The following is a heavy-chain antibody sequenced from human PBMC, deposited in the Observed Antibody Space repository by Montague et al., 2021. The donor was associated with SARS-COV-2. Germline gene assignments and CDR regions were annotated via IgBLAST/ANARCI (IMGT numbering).Heavy chain of an antibody. Sequence: SETLSLTCTVSGDSIRSYHWTWIRQPPGKGLEWIGRISDSGRTISNPSLKSRVTISVDTSKNQFFLNLRSMVAADTAIESCTRDRGIAAADNYYYGMDVWGPGTTVTVSS. CDR2: ISDSGRT. CDR1: GDSIRSYH. J-gene: IGHJ6*02. D-gene: IGHD6-13*01. V-gene: IGHV4-59*13. CDR3: TRDRGIAAADNYYYGMDV.